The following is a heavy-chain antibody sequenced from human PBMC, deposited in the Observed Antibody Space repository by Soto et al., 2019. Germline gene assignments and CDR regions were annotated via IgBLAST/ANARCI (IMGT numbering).Heavy chain of an antibody. CDR1: GGTFSSYA. V-gene: IGHV1-69*12. CDR3: AAIVLVPAAMPHYYYGMDV. CDR2: IIPIFGTA. J-gene: IGHJ6*02. D-gene: IGHD2-2*01. Sequence: QVQLVQSGAEVKKPGSSVKVSCKASGGTFSSYAISWVRQAPGQGLEWMGGIIPIFGTANYAQKFQGRVTITADESTSTAYMELSSLRSEDTAVYYCAAIVLVPAAMPHYYYGMDVWGQGTTVTVSS.